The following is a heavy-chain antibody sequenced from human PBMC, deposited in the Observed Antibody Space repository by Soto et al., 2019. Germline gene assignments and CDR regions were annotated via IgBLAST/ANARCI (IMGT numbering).Heavy chain of an antibody. J-gene: IGHJ4*02. Sequence: LSLTCTVSGGSISSGGYYWSWIRQHPGKGLEWIGYIYYSGSTYYNPSLKSRVTISVDTSKNQFSLKLSSVTAADTAVYYCARGFSAYYDSSGYYYDSYYFDYWGQGTLVTVSS. CDR1: GGSISSGGYY. CDR3: ARGFSAYYDSSGYYYDSYYFDY. V-gene: IGHV4-31*03. CDR2: IYYSGST. D-gene: IGHD3-22*01.